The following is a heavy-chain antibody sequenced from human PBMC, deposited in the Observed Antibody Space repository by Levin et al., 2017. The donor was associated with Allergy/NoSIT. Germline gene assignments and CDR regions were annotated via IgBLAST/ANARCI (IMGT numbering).Heavy chain of an antibody. V-gene: IGHV1-46*01. Sequence: GESLKISCRASGYTFINYYMHWVRQAPGQGLEWLGVVNPSIGRTTYAQEFQRRFIMTRDTSTSTVYMELSNLGSGDTTVYYCAREGLVVPPAIGASDHGMDVWGQGTTVSVSS. D-gene: IGHD2-2*01. J-gene: IGHJ6*02. CDR2: VNPSIGRT. CDR3: AREGLVVPPAIGASDHGMDV. CDR1: GYTFINYY.